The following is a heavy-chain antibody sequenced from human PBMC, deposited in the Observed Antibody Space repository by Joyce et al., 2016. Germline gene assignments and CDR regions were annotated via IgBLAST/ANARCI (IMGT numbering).Heavy chain of an antibody. V-gene: IGHV1-69*01. J-gene: IGHJ4*02. D-gene: IGHD3-16*01. CDR3: VTETRQGGFDF. CDR1: GGTFSTQT. Sequence: QVQLVQSGAEVKKPGSSVKVSCKASGGTFSTQTISWVRQAPGQGLEGVGGILPIVATVKYAQKFEDRVTITADESTTTAYMELNSLTSEDTAVFYCVTETRQGGFDFWGQGTLVTASS. CDR2: ILPIVATV.